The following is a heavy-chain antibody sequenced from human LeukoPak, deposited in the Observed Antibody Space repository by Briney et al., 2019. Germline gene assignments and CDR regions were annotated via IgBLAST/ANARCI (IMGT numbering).Heavy chain of an antibody. CDR3: ATLGGLSGSYYYYGMDV. Sequence: ASVKASCKVSGYTLTELSMHWVRQAPGKGLEWMGGFDPEDGETIYAQKFQGRVTMTEDTSTDTAYMELSSLRSEDTAVYYCATLGGLSGSYYYYGMDVWGQGTTVTVSS. CDR1: GYTLTELS. V-gene: IGHV1-24*01. J-gene: IGHJ6*02. D-gene: IGHD3-22*01. CDR2: FDPEDGET.